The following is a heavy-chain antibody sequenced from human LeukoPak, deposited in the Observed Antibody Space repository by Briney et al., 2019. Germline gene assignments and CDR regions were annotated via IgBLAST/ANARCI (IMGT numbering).Heavy chain of an antibody. CDR3: ATDYCTSPSCREFDV. CDR1: GSTLSEFF. Sequence: ASVKVSCKVSGSTLSEFFIHWVRRAPGKGLEWIGGFDPEDGEIVYAQKFQGRVKMTEDTSSDTVYMELSSLRSEDTAVYYCATDYCTSPSCREFDVWGQGTLVTVSS. V-gene: IGHV1-24*01. J-gene: IGHJ4*02. D-gene: IGHD2-2*01. CDR2: FDPEDGEI.